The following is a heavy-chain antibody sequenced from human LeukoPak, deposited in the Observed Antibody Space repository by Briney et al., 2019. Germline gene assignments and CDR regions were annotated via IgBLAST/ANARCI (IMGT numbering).Heavy chain of an antibody. CDR3: ARPQYFYYMDV. CDR1: GFTFSDYY. CDR2: ISGSGSTI. J-gene: IGHJ6*03. Sequence: GGSLRLSCAASGFTFSDYYMSWIRQAPGKGLEWVSYISGSGSTIYYADSVKGRFTISRDNAKNSLYLQMNSLRVEDTAVYYCARPQYFYYMDVWGKGTTVTVSS. V-gene: IGHV3-11*04.